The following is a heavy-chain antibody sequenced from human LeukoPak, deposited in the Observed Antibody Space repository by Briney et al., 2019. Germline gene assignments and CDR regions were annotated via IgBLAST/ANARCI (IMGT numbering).Heavy chain of an antibody. CDR1: GFTFSSYA. J-gene: IGHJ4*02. D-gene: IGHD3-9*01. CDR2: ISGSGGST. V-gene: IGHV3-23*01. CDR3: AKVPDYDILTGSFDY. Sequence: SGGSLRLSCAASGFTFSSYAMSWVRQAPGKGLEWVSAISGSGGSTYYADSVKGRFTISRDNSKNTLYLQMNSLRAEDTAVYYCAKVPDYDILTGSFDYWCQGTLVTVSS.